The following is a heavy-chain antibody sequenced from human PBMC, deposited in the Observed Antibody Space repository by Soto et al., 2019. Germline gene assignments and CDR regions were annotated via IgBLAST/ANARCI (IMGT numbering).Heavy chain of an antibody. CDR2: IYPGDSDT. V-gene: IGHV5-51*01. CDR1: GYSFTSYW. Sequence: RQGESLKISCKGSGYSFTSYWIGWVRQMPGKGLEWMGIIYPGDSDTRYSPSFQGQVTISADKSISTAYLQWSSLKASDTAMYYCARQPITYDYSNPYYYSGMDVWGQGTTVTVSS. D-gene: IGHD4-4*01. CDR3: ARQPITYDYSNPYYYSGMDV. J-gene: IGHJ6*02.